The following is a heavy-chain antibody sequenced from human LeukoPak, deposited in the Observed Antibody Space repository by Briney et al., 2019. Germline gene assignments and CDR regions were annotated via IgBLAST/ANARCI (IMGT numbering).Heavy chain of an antibody. CDR1: GYTFTSYA. CDR3: ARDSGSGNNDY. CDR2: ISAGNGNT. J-gene: IGHJ4*02. D-gene: IGHD1-26*01. Sequence: GASVKVSCKASGYTFTSYAIHWVRQAPGQRLEWMGWISAGNGNTKYSQNFQGRVTFISNTSATTAFMELSSLGSEDAAVYYCARDSGSGNNDYWGQGTLVTVSP. V-gene: IGHV1-3*01.